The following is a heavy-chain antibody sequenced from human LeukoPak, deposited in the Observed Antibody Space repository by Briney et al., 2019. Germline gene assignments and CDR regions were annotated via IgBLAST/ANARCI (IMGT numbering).Heavy chain of an antibody. CDR1: GYTFTGYY. J-gene: IGHJ5*02. CDR2: INPNSDGT. CDR3: PRDRVVPAAMNFDP. Sequence: ASVKVSCKASGYTFTGYYIHWVRQAPGQGLEWMGWINPNSDGTNYAQKFQGRVIMTRDRSISTAYMDLTRLPSDDTAVYYCPRDRVVPAAMNFDPWGQGTLVTVSS. V-gene: IGHV1-2*02. D-gene: IGHD2-2*01.